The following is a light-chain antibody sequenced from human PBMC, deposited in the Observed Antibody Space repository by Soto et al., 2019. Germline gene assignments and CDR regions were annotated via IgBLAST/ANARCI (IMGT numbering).Light chain of an antibody. CDR1: SSDVGSYNL. J-gene: IGLJ3*02. Sequence: SVLTQPASVSGSPGQSITISCTGTSSDVGSYNLVSWYQQYPGKGPKVMIYEDSKRPSGVSNRFSGSKSGNTASLTISGLQAEDEADYYCCSYARSNTWVFGGGTQLTVL. V-gene: IGLV2-23*01. CDR3: CSYARSNTWV. CDR2: EDS.